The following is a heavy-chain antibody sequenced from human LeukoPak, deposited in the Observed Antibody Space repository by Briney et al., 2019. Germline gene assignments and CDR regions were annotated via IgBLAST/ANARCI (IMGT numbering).Heavy chain of an antibody. CDR1: GGSISSHY. V-gene: IGHV4-59*11. CDR2: IYYSGST. Sequence: SETLSLTCTVSGGSISSHYWSWIRQPPGKGLEWIGYIYYSGSTNYNPSLKSRVTILVDTSKNQFSLKLSSVTAADTAVYYCARVRGFGYDAFDIWGQGTMVTVSS. CDR3: ARVRGFGYDAFDI. D-gene: IGHD3-10*01. J-gene: IGHJ3*02.